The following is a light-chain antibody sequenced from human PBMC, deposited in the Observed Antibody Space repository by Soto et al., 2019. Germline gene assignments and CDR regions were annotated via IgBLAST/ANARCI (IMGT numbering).Light chain of an antibody. CDR1: QGINRF. CDR2: AAS. CDR3: QQLKSNLIT. Sequence: DIQLTQSPSFLCASVGDRVTITGRARQGINRFLAWYQQKPGKAPKLLIYAASTLQSGVPSRFSGSGSGTEFTLTISSLQPEDFATYYCQQLKSNLITFGQGTRLEIK. V-gene: IGKV1-9*01. J-gene: IGKJ5*01.